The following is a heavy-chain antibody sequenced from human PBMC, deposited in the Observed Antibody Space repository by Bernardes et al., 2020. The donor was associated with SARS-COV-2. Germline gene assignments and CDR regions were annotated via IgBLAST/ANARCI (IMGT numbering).Heavy chain of an antibody. V-gene: IGHV3-30-3*01. CDR3: ARDDSSSWYKFRFVEGGFDY. CDR1: GFTFSSYA. Sequence: GGSLRLSCAASGFTFSSYAMHWVRQAPGKGLEWVAVISYDGSNKYYADSVKGRFTISRDNSKNTLYLQMNSLRAEDTAVYYCARDDSSSWYKFRFVEGGFDYWGQGTLVTVSS. D-gene: IGHD6-13*01. CDR2: ISYDGSNK. J-gene: IGHJ4*02.